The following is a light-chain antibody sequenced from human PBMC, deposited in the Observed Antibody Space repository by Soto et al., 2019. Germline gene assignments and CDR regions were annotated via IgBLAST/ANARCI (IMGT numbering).Light chain of an antibody. V-gene: IGLV4-69*01. CDR1: SGHGTYA. CDR3: QTWGDGSWV. CDR2: VNSDGRY. J-gene: IGLJ3*02. Sequence: QSVLTQSPSASASLGASVKLTCTLSSGHGTYAIAWHQQQPEKGPRFLMKVNSDGRYTKGDGIPDRFSGSTSGAERYLTISSLQSEDEADYYCQTWGDGSWVFGGGTKLTVL.